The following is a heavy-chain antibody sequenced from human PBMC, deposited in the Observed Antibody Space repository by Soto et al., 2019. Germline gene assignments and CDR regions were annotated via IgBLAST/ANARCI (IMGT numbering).Heavy chain of an antibody. CDR1: GGSITSSSHF. CDR3: AGQTFTIAAASYGRSNWFDP. Sequence: SETLSLTCSASGGSITSSSHFWGWVRQPPGKGLEWIGTIYFTGNTYYTPSLKSRLTISIDTSKNEFSLRLNSVTAADTAVYYCAGQTFTIAAASYGRSNWFDPWGPGTLVTVSS. V-gene: IGHV4-39*01. CDR2: IYFTGNT. D-gene: IGHD6-25*01. J-gene: IGHJ5*02.